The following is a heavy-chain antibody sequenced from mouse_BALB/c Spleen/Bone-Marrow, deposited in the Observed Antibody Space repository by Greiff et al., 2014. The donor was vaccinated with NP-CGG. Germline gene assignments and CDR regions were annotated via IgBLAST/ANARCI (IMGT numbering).Heavy chain of an antibody. Sequence: VQLKESGAELVKPGASVKLSCTGSGFNIKDTFMHWVKQRPEQGLEWIGRIDPANGNTKYDPKFQGKATITADTSSNTAYLQLTRLTSEDTAVYYCTRGEDYWGQGPTLAVSS. J-gene: IGHJ2*01. CDR1: GFNIKDTF. CDR2: IDPANGNT. CDR3: TRGEDY. V-gene: IGHV14-3*02.